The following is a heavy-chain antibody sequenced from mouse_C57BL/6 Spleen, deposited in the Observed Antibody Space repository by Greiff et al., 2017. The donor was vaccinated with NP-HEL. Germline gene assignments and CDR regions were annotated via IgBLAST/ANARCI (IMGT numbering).Heavy chain of an antibody. D-gene: IGHD2-2*01. CDR1: GYTFTSYW. CDR2: IDPSDSYT. V-gene: IGHV1-59*01. J-gene: IGHJ3*01. CDR3: ARSGYDDAY. Sequence: VQLQQPGAELVRPGTSVKLSCKASGYTFTSYWMHWVKQRPGQGLEWIGVIDPSDSYTNYNQKFKGKATLTVDTSSSTAYMQLSSLTSEDSAVYYCARSGYDDAYWGQGTLVTVSA.